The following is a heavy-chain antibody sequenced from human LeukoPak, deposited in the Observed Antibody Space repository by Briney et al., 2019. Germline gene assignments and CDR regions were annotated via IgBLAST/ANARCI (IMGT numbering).Heavy chain of an antibody. CDR3: ARESRSSSFVWFDP. V-gene: IGHV4-59*12. CDR2: IYYSGST. D-gene: IGHD6-13*01. Sequence: SETLSLTCTVSGGSISSYYWSWIRQPPGRGLEWIGYIYYSGSTNYNPSLKSRVTISIDTSKNQFSLKLSSVTAADTAVYYCARESRSSSFVWFDPWGQGTLVTVSS. J-gene: IGHJ5*02. CDR1: GGSISSYY.